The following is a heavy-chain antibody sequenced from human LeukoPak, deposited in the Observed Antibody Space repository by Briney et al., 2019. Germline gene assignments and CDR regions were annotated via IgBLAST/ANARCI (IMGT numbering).Heavy chain of an antibody. CDR2: IYYSGST. CDR1: GGSISSSSYY. D-gene: IGHD6-13*01. Sequence: SETLSLTCTVSGGSISSSSYYWGWIRQPPGKGLEWIGSIYYSGSTYYNPSLKSRVTISVDTSKNQFSLKLSSVTAADMAVYYCARAYSSSWYFNWFDPWGQGTLVTVSS. V-gene: IGHV4-39*01. CDR3: ARAYSSSWYFNWFDP. J-gene: IGHJ5*02.